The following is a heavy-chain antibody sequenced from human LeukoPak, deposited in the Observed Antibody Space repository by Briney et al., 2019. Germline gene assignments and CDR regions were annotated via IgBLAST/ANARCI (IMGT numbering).Heavy chain of an antibody. J-gene: IGHJ4*02. CDR3: ARSSSRFGELFPY. V-gene: IGHV4-59*01. CDR2: IYYSGST. CDR1: GASTSSYY. Sequence: SETLSLTCTVSGASTSSYYWSWIRQPPGKGLEWIGYIYYSGSTNYNPSLKSRVTISVDTSKNQFSLKLSSVTAADTAVYYCARSSSRFGELFPYWGQGTQVTVSS. D-gene: IGHD3-10*01.